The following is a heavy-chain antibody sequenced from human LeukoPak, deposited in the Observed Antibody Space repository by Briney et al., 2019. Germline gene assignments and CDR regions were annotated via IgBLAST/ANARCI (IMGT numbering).Heavy chain of an antibody. Sequence: ASVKVSCKASGYTFTSYHMHWVRQAPGQGLEWMGIINPSGGTTNYAQKFRGRVTMTRDMSTSTVYMELSSLRSEDTAVYYCASWVSSWYTRSAFDIWGQGTMVTVSS. D-gene: IGHD6-13*01. CDR2: INPSGGTT. CDR3: ASWVSSWYTRSAFDI. CDR1: GYTFTSYH. V-gene: IGHV1-46*01. J-gene: IGHJ3*02.